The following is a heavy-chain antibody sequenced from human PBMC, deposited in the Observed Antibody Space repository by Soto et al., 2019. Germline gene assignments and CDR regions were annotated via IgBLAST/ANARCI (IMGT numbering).Heavy chain of an antibody. CDR3: ARDRYSSSGGFDY. V-gene: IGHV3-33*01. Sequence: QVQLVESGGGVVQPGRSLRLSCAASGFTFSSYGMHWVRQAPGKGLEWVAVIWYDGSNKYYADSVKGRFTISRDNSKNTLYLEMNSLRAEDTAVYYCARDRYSSSGGFDYWGQGTLVTVSS. CDR1: GFTFSSYG. CDR2: IWYDGSNK. J-gene: IGHJ4*02. D-gene: IGHD6-6*01.